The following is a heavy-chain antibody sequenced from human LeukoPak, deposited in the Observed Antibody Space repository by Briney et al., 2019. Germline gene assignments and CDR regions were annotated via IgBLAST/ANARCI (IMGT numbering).Heavy chain of an antibody. CDR2: IWYVGSNK. CDR3: AIVGGDISFDY. Sequence: GGSLRLSCAASGFTFSSYGMHWVRQAPGKGLEWVAVIWYVGSNKYYADSVKGRSTISRDNSKNTLYLQMNSLRAEDTAVYYCAIVGGDISFDYWGQGTLVTVSS. D-gene: IGHD3-9*01. V-gene: IGHV3-33*01. J-gene: IGHJ4*02. CDR1: GFTFSSYG.